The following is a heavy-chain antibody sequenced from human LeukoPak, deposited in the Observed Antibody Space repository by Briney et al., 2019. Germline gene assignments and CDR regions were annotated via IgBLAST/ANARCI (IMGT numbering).Heavy chain of an antibody. D-gene: IGHD4/OR15-4a*01. CDR2: IRYDGNNK. Sequence: GGSLRLSCAASGFTFSTCAMHWVRQAPGKGLEWVAYIRYDGNNKNYADSVKGRFTISRDNSKDMLYLQMSSLRHEDTAIYYCTKGDDYGSNTRLPKFNWFDPWGQGTLVTFSS. J-gene: IGHJ5*02. V-gene: IGHV3-30*02. CDR3: TKGDDYGSNTRLPKFNWFDP. CDR1: GFTFSTCA.